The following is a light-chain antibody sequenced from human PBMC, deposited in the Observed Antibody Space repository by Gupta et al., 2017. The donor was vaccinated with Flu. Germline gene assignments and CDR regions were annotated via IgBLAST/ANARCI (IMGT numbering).Light chain of an antibody. J-gene: IGKJ3*01. CDR2: STS. CDR1: QRMASSF. Sequence: DTLSLSPGERATLSCRASQRMASSFLAWYQQVPGQAPRLLISSTSNRATGIPDRFSGSGSGTDFTLTISRLEPQDFAVYFCQQYGSSPPTFGPGTRLEI. CDR3: QQYGSSPPT. V-gene: IGKV3-20*01.